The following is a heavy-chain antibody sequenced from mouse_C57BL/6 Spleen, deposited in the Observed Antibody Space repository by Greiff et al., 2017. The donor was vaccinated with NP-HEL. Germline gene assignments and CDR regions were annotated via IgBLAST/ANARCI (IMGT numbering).Heavy chain of an antibody. CDR3: AREYYSNLFDY. CDR2: ISYDGSN. J-gene: IGHJ2*01. Sequence: EVQLQESGPGLVKPSQSLSLTCSVTGYSITSGYYWNWIRQFPGNKLEWMGYISYDGSNNYNPSLKNRISITRDTSKNQFFLKLNSVTTEDTATYYCAREYYSNLFDYWGQGTTLTVSS. D-gene: IGHD2-5*01. CDR1: GYSITSGYY. V-gene: IGHV3-6*01.